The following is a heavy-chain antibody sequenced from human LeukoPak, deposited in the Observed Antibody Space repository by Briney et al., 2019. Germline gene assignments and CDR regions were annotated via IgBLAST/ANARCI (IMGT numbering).Heavy chain of an antibody. CDR2: IYWNDDK. Sequence: SGPTLVNPTQTLTLTCTVSGFSLSTSGVGVGWIRQPPGKALEWLALIYWNDDKRYNPSLKSRLTITKDTSKNQVVLTMTNMDPVDTATYFCAHRLERRGSAWYGTFDYWGQGTLVTVSS. CDR3: AHRLERRGSAWYGTFDY. CDR1: GFSLSTSGVG. V-gene: IGHV2-5*01. J-gene: IGHJ4*02. D-gene: IGHD6-19*01.